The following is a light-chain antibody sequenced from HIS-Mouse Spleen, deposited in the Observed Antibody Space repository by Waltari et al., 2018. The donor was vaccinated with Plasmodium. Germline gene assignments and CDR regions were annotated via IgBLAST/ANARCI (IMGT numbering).Light chain of an antibody. V-gene: IGKV3-15*01. Sequence: EIVLTQSPATLSVSPGESATLSCRSSQSLSSNLAWYQQKPGQAPRLLIYGASTRATGIPARFSGSGSGTEFTLTISSLQSEDFAVYYCQQYNNWSFTFGPGTKVDIK. CDR1: QSLSSN. CDR3: QQYNNWSFT. J-gene: IGKJ3*01. CDR2: GAS.